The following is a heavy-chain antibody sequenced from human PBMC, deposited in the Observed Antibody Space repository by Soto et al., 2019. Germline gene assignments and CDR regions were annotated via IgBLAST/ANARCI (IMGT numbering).Heavy chain of an antibody. V-gene: IGHV5-51*01. CDR2: IYPGDSDT. D-gene: IGHD3-10*01. Sequence: PGESLKISCKGSGYSFTSYWIGWVRQMPGKGLEWMGIIYPGDSDTRYSPSFQGQATISADKSISTAYLQWSSLKASDTAMYYCARASHYGSGSYYKYYYYYGMDVWGQGTTVTVSS. J-gene: IGHJ6*02. CDR3: ARASHYGSGSYYKYYYYYGMDV. CDR1: GYSFTSYW.